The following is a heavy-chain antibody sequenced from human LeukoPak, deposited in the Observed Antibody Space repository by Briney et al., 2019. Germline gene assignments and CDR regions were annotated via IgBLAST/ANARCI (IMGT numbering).Heavy chain of an antibody. CDR2: INPNSGGT. V-gene: IGHV1-2*02. CDR1: GYTFTGHY. Sequence: ASVKVSCKASGYTFTGHYMHWVRQAPAQGLGWMGWINPNSGGTNYAQNFQGRVTMTRDTSISSAYMELSSLRSDDTAVYYCARDKDTAMVGDYWGQGTLLTVSS. D-gene: IGHD5-18*01. CDR3: ARDKDTAMVGDY. J-gene: IGHJ4*02.